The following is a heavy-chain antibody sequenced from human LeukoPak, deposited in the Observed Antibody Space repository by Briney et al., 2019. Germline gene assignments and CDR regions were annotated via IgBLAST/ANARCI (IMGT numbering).Heavy chain of an antibody. V-gene: IGHV4-59*08. D-gene: IGHD6-13*01. CDR2: MYYSGST. CDR3: ARAYSSSWYYNWFDP. J-gene: IGHJ5*02. CDR1: GGSISTYY. Sequence: SETLSLTCTVSGGSISTYYWSWIRQPPGKGLECIGYMYYSGSTNYSPSLKSRVTISVDTSKNQFSLKLRSVTAADTAMYYCARAYSSSWYYNWFDPWGQGTLVTVSS.